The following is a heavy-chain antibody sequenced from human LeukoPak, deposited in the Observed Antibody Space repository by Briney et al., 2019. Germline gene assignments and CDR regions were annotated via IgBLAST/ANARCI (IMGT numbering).Heavy chain of an antibody. Sequence: ASVKVSRKASGYTFDTYGISWVRQAPGQGLEWMGWISADNGNTNYAQKVQGRVTMTTDTSTNTAYMELRSLRSDDTAVYYCARGTNPPYFDSWGQGTLVTVSS. J-gene: IGHJ4*02. CDR1: GYTFDTYG. CDR3: ARGTNPPYFDS. CDR2: ISADNGNT. D-gene: IGHD2-8*01. V-gene: IGHV1-18*01.